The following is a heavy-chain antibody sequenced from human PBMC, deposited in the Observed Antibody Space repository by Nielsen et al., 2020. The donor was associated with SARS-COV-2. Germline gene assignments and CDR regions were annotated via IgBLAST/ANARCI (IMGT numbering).Heavy chain of an antibody. V-gene: IGHV1-3*01. J-gene: IGHJ4*02. Sequence: WVRQAPGQRLEWMGWINAGNGNTKYSQKFQGRVTITRDTSTSTAYMELSSLRSEDTAVYYCARDNRYYYDSSGYYNFDYWGQGTLVTVSS. CDR2: INAGNGNT. D-gene: IGHD3-22*01. CDR3: ARDNRYYYDSSGYYNFDY.